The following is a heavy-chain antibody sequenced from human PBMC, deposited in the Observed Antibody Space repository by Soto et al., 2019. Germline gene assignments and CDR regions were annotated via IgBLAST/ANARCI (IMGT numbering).Heavy chain of an antibody. CDR2: IKQDGSEK. D-gene: IGHD3-3*01. V-gene: IGHV3-7*05. CDR3: ARAKGEVLRFFVHHLKGFHYYYGMDV. J-gene: IGHJ6*02. CDR1: GFTFSSYW. Sequence: GGSLRLSCAASGFTFSSYWMSWVRQAPGKGLEWVANIKQDGSEKYYVDSVKGRFTISRDNAKNSLYLQMNSLRAEDTAVYYCARAKGEVLRFFVHHLKGFHYYYGMDVWGQGTTVTVSS.